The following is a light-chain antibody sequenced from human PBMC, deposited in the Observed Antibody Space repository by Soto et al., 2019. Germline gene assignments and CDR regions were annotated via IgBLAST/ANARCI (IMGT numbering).Light chain of an antibody. CDR2: DAS. CDR1: QSVSSD. J-gene: IGKJ1*01. Sequence: AVAQYPAPLSLSPGERATLSCRASQSVSSDLAWYQQKPGQAPRLLIYDASNRATGIPARFSGSGSGTDFTLTISSLEPEDFAVYYCQQRSNWPLWTFGQGTKVDIK. V-gene: IGKV3-11*01. CDR3: QQRSNWPLWT.